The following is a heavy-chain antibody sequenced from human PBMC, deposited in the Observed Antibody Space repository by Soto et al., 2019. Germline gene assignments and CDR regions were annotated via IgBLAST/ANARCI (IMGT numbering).Heavy chain of an antibody. D-gene: IGHD6-13*01. CDR3: ARVPRAAAGTD. V-gene: IGHV4-4*02. Sequence: QVQLQESGPGLVKPSGTLSLTCAVSGGSISSSNWWSWGRQPPGKGLEWIGEIYHSGSTNYNPSLKTRVTMAVDKSKNQFFLMLSSVTAADTAVYYCARVPRAAAGTDWGQGTLVTVSS. J-gene: IGHJ4*02. CDR1: GGSISSSNW. CDR2: IYHSGST.